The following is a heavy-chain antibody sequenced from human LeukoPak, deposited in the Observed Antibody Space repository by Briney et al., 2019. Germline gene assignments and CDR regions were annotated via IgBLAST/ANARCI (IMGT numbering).Heavy chain of an antibody. CDR3: VRREGSGWTFDY. J-gene: IGHJ4*02. D-gene: IGHD6-19*01. Sequence: SETLSLTCSVSGDSISYFYWSWIRQAAGKGLEWIGRVSSSGSTYYNPSLKSRVTISVDTSKNQFSLKLSSVTAADTAVYYCVRREGSGWTFDYWGQGTLVTVSS. V-gene: IGHV4-4*07. CDR1: GDSISYFY. CDR2: VSSSGST.